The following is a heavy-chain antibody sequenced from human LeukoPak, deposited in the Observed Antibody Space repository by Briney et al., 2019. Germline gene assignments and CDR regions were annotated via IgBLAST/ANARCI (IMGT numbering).Heavy chain of an antibody. CDR2: IISIFGTA. CDR1: GGTFSSYA. D-gene: IGHD6-6*01. J-gene: IGHJ1*01. Sequence: SVKVSCKASGGTFSSYAISWVRQAPGQGLEWMGGIISIFGTANYAQKFQGRVTITTDESTSTAYMELSSLRSEDTAVYYCARGQQLGEYFQHWGQGTLVTVSS. CDR3: ARGQQLGEYFQH. V-gene: IGHV1-69*05.